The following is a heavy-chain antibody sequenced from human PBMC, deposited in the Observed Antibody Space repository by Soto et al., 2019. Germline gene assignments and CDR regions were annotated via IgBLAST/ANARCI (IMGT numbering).Heavy chain of an antibody. CDR3: ARDIRLDP. CDR2: IKQDGSEK. J-gene: IGHJ5*02. Sequence: EVQLLESGGGLVQPGGSLRLSCAASGFTFSNYAMSWVRRAPGKGLEWVANIKQDGSEKYYVDSVKGRFTISRDNAKNSLYLQMNSLRAEDTAVYYCARDIRLDPWGQGTLVTVSS. CDR1: GFTFSNYA. D-gene: IGHD2-21*01. V-gene: IGHV3-7*03.